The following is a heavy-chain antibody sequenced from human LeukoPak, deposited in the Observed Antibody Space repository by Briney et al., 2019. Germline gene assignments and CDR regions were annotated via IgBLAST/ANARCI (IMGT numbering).Heavy chain of an antibody. D-gene: IGHD3-22*01. Sequence: GASVKVSCKPSGVTFSRYAFSWVRPPPGQGLEWMGGIIPLFGTVNYAQKVQGRVTITTDESTSTAYMELSSLRSEDTAVYYCASLTRVDSSGYLDYWGQGTLVAVSS. CDR3: ASLTRVDSSGYLDY. CDR1: GVTFSRYA. CDR2: IIPLFGTV. V-gene: IGHV1-69*05. J-gene: IGHJ4*02.